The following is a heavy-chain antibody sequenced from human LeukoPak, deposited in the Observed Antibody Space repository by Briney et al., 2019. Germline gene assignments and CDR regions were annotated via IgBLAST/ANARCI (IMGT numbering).Heavy chain of an antibody. CDR2: INHSGST. D-gene: IGHD3-3*01. Sequence: PSETLSLTCAVYGGSSSGYYWSWIRQPPGKGLEWIGEINHSGSTNYNPSLKSRVTISVDTSKNQFSLKLSSVTAADTAVYYCARHSLGGVWSGYYRISDYWGQGTLVTVSS. J-gene: IGHJ4*02. CDR3: ARHSLGGVWSGYYRISDY. V-gene: IGHV4-34*01. CDR1: GGSSSGYY.